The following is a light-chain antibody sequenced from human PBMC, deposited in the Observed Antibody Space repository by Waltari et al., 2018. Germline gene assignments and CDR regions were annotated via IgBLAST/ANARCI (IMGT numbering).Light chain of an antibody. V-gene: IGLV1-44*01. CDR1: NSNIGRNT. CDR2: NNF. J-gene: IGLJ2*01. CDR3: ATWDDSLNGPV. Sequence: QSVLTQPPSASGTPRQRVPISCSGRNSNIGRNTVNWYQQFPGAAPTLLVYNNFQRPSGVPDRISGSKSGTSASLAILGVRPEDEADYYCATWDDSLNGPVFGGGTKLTVL.